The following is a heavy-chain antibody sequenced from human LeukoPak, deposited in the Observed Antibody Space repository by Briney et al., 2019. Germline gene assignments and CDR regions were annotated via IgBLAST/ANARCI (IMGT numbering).Heavy chain of an antibody. D-gene: IGHD3-10*01. J-gene: IGHJ4*02. CDR2: IYTSGST. CDR3: AKERGDGYVDY. V-gene: IGHV4-4*07. Sequence: SETLSLTCTVSGGSISSYYWSWIRQPAGKGLEWIGRIYTSGSTNYNPSLKSRVTISVDKSKNQFSLKVSSVTAADTAVYYCAKERGDGYVDYWGQGTLVTVSS. CDR1: GGSISSYY.